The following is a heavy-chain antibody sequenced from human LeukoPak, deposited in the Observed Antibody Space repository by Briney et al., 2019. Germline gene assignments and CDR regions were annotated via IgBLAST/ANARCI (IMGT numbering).Heavy chain of an antibody. CDR1: GGSFSGYY. CDR3: ARGHSGSYFLSTAFDI. V-gene: IGHV4-34*01. D-gene: IGHD1-26*01. J-gene: IGHJ3*02. CDR2: INHSGST. Sequence: PSETLPLTCAVYGGSFSGYYWSWIRQPPGKGLEWIGEINHSGSTNYNPSLKSRVTISVDTSKNQFSLKLSSVTAADTAVYYCARGHSGSYFLSTAFDIWGQGTMVTVSS.